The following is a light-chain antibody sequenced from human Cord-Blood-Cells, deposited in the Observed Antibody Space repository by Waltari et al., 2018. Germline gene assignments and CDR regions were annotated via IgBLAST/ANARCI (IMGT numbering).Light chain of an antibody. CDR3: SSYAGSNNFVV. J-gene: IGLJ2*01. CDR2: EVS. CDR1: SSDVGGYNY. Sequence: QSALTQPPSASGSPGQSVTISCTGTSSDVGGYNYVSWYQQHPGKAPKLMIYEVSQLPSGVPDRFSGTKSGNTASLTVSGLQAEDEADYYCSSYAGSNNFVVFGGGTKLTVL. V-gene: IGLV2-8*01.